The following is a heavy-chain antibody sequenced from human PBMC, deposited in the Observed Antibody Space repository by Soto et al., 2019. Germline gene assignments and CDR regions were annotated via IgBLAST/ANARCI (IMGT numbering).Heavy chain of an antibody. Sequence: GASVKVSCKASGYTFTSYGISRVRQAPGQGLEWMGWIDSYNGNTIYAQKFQGRVTMTTDTSTDTAYMELRSLRSEDTAVYYCATQFSVRNGAFDIWGQGTMVTVSS. J-gene: IGHJ3*02. CDR1: GYTFTSYG. V-gene: IGHV1-18*01. CDR3: ATQFSVRNGAFDI. CDR2: IDSYNGNT. D-gene: IGHD2-8*01.